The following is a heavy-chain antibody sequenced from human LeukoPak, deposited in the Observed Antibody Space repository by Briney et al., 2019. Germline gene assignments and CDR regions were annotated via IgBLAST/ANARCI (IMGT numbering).Heavy chain of an antibody. CDR3: ARVRDCSGGSCYHYFDY. D-gene: IGHD2-15*01. V-gene: IGHV1-2*02. CDR2: INPNSGGT. J-gene: IGHJ4*02. Sequence: ASVKVSCKASAYTFTGYYMHWVRQAPGQGLEWMGWINPNSGGTNYAQKFQGGVTMTRDTSISTAYMELSRLRSDDTAVYYCARVRDCSGGSCYHYFDYWGQGTLVTVSS. CDR1: AYTFTGYY.